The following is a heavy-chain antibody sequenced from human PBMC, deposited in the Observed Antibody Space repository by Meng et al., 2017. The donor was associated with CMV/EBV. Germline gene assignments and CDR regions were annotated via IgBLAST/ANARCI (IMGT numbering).Heavy chain of an antibody. CDR3: AREGPTGAFDI. CDR1: GFTFSSYS. Sequence: GESLKISCAASGFTFSSYSMNWVRQAPGKGLEWVSSISSSSSTIYYADPVKGRFTISRDNAKNSLYLQMNSLRAEDTAVYYCAREGPTGAFDIWGQGTMVTVSS. J-gene: IGHJ3*02. V-gene: IGHV3-48*04. D-gene: IGHD4-11*01. CDR2: ISSSSSTI.